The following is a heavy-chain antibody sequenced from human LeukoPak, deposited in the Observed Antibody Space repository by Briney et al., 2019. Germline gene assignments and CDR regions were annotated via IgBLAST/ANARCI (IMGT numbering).Heavy chain of an antibody. CDR3: ARQEYCSGGSCYTWFDP. V-gene: IGHV5-51*01. Sequence: GESLKISCKGSGYSINNYWIGWVRQMPGKGLEWMGIIYPADSDIRYSPSFQGQVTISADKSISTAYLQWSSLKASGTAMYYCARQEYCSGGSCYTWFDPWGQGTLVIVSS. CDR1: GYSINNYW. D-gene: IGHD2-15*01. CDR2: IYPADSDI. J-gene: IGHJ5*02.